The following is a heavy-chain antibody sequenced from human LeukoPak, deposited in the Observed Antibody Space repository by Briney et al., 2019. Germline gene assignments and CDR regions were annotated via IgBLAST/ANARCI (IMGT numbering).Heavy chain of an antibody. V-gene: IGHV4-34*01. D-gene: IGHD6-13*01. CDR1: GGSFSGYY. J-gene: IGHJ5*02. Sequence: SETLSLTWAVYGGSFSGYYWSWIRQPPGKGLEWIGEINHSGSTNYNPSLKSRVTISVDTSKNQFSLKLSSVTAADTAVYYCARGQWRFSSSWSYNWFDPWGQGTLVTVSS. CDR3: ARGQWRFSSSWSYNWFDP. CDR2: INHSGST.